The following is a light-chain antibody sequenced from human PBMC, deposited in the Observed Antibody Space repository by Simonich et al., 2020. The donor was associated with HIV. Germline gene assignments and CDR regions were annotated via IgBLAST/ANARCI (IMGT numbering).Light chain of an antibody. CDR3: QSYDRSNQRI. CDR1: SGNIASNY. CDR2: EDN. Sequence: NFMLTQPHSVSASPGKTVTISCTRSSGNIASNYVQWYQLRPGSAPTTVIYEDNPRPSGVPDRFSGSIDSSSNSASLTISGLKTEDEADYYCQSYDRSNQRIFGGGTKLT. J-gene: IGLJ2*01. V-gene: IGLV6-57*03.